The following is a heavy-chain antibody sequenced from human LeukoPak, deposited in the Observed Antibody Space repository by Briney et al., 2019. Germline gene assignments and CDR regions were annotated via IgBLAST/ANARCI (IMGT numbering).Heavy chain of an antibody. CDR2: INPNSGGT. CDR1: GYTFTGYY. J-gene: IGHJ4*02. V-gene: IGHV1-2*02. CDR3: ARDSLYYDSSGAEED. D-gene: IGHD3-22*01. Sequence: ASVKVSCKASGYTFTGYYIHWVRQAPGQGLEWMGWINPNSGGTNYAQKLQGRVTMTTDTSTSTAYMELRSLRSDDTAVYYCARDSLYYDSSGAEEDWGQGTLVTVSS.